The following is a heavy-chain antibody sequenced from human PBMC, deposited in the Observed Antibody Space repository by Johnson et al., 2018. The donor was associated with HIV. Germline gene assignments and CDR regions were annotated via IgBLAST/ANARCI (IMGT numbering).Heavy chain of an antibody. Sequence: QVQLVESGGGFVKPGGSLRLSCAASGFTFSDYYMSWIRQAPGKGLEWVSVIYSGGSTYYADSVKGRFTISRDNAKNSVYLQMNSLRAEDTAVYYCAKSDVVVIPEGAFDIWGQGTMVTVSS. D-gene: IGHD2-21*01. CDR2: IYSGGST. V-gene: IGHV3-11*04. CDR3: AKSDVVVIPEGAFDI. CDR1: GFTFSDYY. J-gene: IGHJ3*02.